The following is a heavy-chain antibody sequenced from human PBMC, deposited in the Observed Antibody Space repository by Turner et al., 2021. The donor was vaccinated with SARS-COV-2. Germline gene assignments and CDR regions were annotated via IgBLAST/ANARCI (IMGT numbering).Heavy chain of an antibody. CDR1: GGSFNGYS. Sequence: QVQLQQWGAGLFKPSETLSLTCAVYGGSFNGYSWSWIRQPPGKGLEWIGEINHSGSTNYNPSLKSRVTISVDTSKNQFSLKLSSVTAADTAVYYCASPRCSSTSCLTQGYYGMDVWGQGTTVTVSS. J-gene: IGHJ6*02. V-gene: IGHV4-34*01. CDR2: INHSGST. D-gene: IGHD2-2*01. CDR3: ASPRCSSTSCLTQGYYGMDV.